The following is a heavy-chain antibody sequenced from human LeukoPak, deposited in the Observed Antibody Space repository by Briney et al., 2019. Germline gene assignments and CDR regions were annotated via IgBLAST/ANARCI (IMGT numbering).Heavy chain of an antibody. J-gene: IGHJ3*02. V-gene: IGHV3-48*01. CDR3: ASTPSRSYDSNTDAFDI. D-gene: IGHD5-12*01. CDR1: GFTFSSYS. Sequence: GGALRLSCAASGFTFSSYSMNWVRQAPGKGLEWVSYISSSSSTIYYADSVKGRFTISRDNAKNSLYLQMNSLRAEDTAVYYCASTPSRSYDSNTDAFDIRGQGTMVTVSS. CDR2: ISSSSSTI.